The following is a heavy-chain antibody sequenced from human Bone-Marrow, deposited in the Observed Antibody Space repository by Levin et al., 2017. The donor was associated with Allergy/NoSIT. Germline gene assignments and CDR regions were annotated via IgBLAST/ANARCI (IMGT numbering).Heavy chain of an antibody. D-gene: IGHD6-19*01. J-gene: IGHJ2*01. V-gene: IGHV3-23*01. CDR3: AKQSPSQYSSGWPWYFDL. Sequence: GSLRLSCAASGFIFSSYAMGWVRQAPGKGLEWVSSISGSGGTTYSAGSVQGRFTISRDNSKNTLYLQMNSLRAEDTALYYCAKQSPSQYSSGWPWYFDLWGRGTLVTVSS. CDR2: ISGSGGTT. CDR1: GFIFSSYA.